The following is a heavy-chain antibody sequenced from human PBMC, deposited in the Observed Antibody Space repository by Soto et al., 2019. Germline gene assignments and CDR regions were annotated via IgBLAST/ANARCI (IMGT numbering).Heavy chain of an antibody. CDR3: ARGXXXXDXGGLPDGSYYYYGMDV. CDR1: GGTFSSYA. Sequence: QVQLVQSGAEVKKPGSSVKVSCKASGGTFSSYAISWVRQAPGQGLEWMGGIIPIFGTANYAQKFQGRVTITADESTSTAYMELSSLRSEDTAVYYCARGXXXXDXGGLPDGSYYYYGMDVWGQGTTVTVSS. D-gene: IGHD3-16*01. J-gene: IGHJ6*02. CDR2: IIPIFGTA. V-gene: IGHV1-69*01.